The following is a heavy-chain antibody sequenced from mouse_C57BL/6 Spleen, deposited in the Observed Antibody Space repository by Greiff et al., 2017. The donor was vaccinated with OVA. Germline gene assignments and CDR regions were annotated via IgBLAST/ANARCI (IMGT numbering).Heavy chain of an antibody. CDR3: AREGPHGSYWYFDV. CDR1: GFSLTSYA. V-gene: IGHV2-9-1*01. Sequence: VKVVESGPGLVAPSQSLSITCTVSGFSLTSYAISWVRQPPGKGLEWLGVIWTGGGTNYNSALKSRLSISKDNSKSQVFLKMNSLQTDDTARYYCAREGPHGSYWYFDVWGTGTTVTVSS. D-gene: IGHD4-1*01. J-gene: IGHJ1*03. CDR2: IWTGGGT.